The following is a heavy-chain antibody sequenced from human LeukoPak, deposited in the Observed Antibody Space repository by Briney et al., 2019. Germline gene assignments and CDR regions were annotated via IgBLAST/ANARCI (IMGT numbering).Heavy chain of an antibody. CDR3: VKEGMGSEATTADGAFDI. Sequence: SETLSLTCTVSGGSISVYHWSWIRQPPGKGLEWIGYLYDTGMTNYSPSLKSRVTISVDTSNNQISLKLTSVTAADTAIYFCVKEGMGSEATTADGAFDIWGQGTTVTVSS. J-gene: IGHJ3*02. CDR2: LYDTGMT. V-gene: IGHV4-4*08. CDR1: GGSISVYH. D-gene: IGHD1-26*01.